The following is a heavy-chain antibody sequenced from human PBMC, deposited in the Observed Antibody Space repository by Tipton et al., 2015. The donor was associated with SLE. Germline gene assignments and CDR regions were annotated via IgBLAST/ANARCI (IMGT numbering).Heavy chain of an antibody. CDR3: ARGGRHDLYWRPMDV. D-gene: IGHD3-3*01. CDR2: MYHTGTT. J-gene: IGHJ6*03. CDR1: GFSIDSGFY. Sequence: TLSLTCDVSGFSIDSGFYWGWVRQPPGKGRDWIGAMYHTGTTYYNPSLRSRVTISLDTFRNQVSLRLTSVTAADTGMYYCARGGRHDLYWRPMDVWGKGTTVTVSS. V-gene: IGHV4-38-2*01.